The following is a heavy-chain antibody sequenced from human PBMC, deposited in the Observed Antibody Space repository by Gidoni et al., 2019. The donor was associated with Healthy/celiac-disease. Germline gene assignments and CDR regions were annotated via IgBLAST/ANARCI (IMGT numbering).Heavy chain of an antibody. CDR2: IIPIFGTA. CDR1: GGTFRSYA. D-gene: IGHD3-3*01. V-gene: IGHV1-69*06. Sequence: QVQLVQPGAEVKKPGSSVKVSCKASGGTFRSYAISWVRQAPGQGLEWMGGIIPIFGTANYAQEYQGRVTITADKSTSTAYMELSSLRSEDTAVYYCATGLSGVAFDYWGQGTLVTVSS. J-gene: IGHJ4*02. CDR3: ATGLSGVAFDY.